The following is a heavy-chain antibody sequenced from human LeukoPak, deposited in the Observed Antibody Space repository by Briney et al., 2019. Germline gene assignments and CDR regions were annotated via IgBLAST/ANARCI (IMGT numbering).Heavy chain of an antibody. V-gene: IGHV3-7*01. D-gene: IGHD3-22*01. J-gene: IGHJ5*02. CDR2: IKQDGSEK. CDR1: GFTFSIHW. CDR3: ARVFGYYYNGNWFDP. Sequence: GGSLRLSCAASGFTFSIHWMSWVRQAPGKGLEWVANIKQDGSEKYYVDSVKGRFTISRDNAKNSLYLQMNSLRAEDTAVYYCARVFGYYYNGNWFDPWGQGTLVTVSS.